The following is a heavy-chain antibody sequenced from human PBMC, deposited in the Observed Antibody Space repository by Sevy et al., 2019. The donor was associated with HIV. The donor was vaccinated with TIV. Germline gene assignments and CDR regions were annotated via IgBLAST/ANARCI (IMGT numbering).Heavy chain of an antibody. Sequence: GGSLRLSCDASGFTFDMYWMQWVRQAPGKGLEWVANIRQDGNEIYYAASVRGRFTISRENARGSLYLQMNNFRGEDTATYYCARRYFDLWGQGTLVTVSS. V-gene: IGHV3-7*03. J-gene: IGHJ4*02. CDR3: ARRYFDL. CDR1: GFTFDMYW. CDR2: IRQDGNEI.